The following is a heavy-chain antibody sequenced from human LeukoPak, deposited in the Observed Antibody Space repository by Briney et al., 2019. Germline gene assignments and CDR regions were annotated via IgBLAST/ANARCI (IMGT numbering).Heavy chain of an antibody. CDR2: MNPNSGGT. D-gene: IGHD3-3*01. J-gene: IGHJ4*02. V-gene: IGHV1-2*02. CDR3: ERGAPERLRFLDWNTPLDY. Sequence: GGSVKDSCKTSRFTFTDYLMHWVRQAPGQGLEWMGWMNPNSGGTNYVQKFQGRVTMPRDTSISTIYMELNRLSSADTAVYYCERGAPERLRFLDWNTPLDYWGQGTLVTVSS. CDR1: RFTFTDYL.